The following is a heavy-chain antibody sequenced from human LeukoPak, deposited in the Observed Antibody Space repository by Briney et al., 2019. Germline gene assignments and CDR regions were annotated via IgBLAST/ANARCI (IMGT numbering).Heavy chain of an antibody. Sequence: SETLSLTCIVSGGSISIYYWNWIRQPPGKGLEWIGYIYNSGSTDYNPSLKRRVTISADTSKNQFSLKLSSVAAADTAVYYCARDPPGFSGYYYGMDVWGNGTTVTVSS. CDR3: ARDPPGFSGYYYGMDV. D-gene: IGHD3-10*01. CDR2: IYNSGST. CDR1: GGSISIYY. J-gene: IGHJ6*04. V-gene: IGHV4-59*01.